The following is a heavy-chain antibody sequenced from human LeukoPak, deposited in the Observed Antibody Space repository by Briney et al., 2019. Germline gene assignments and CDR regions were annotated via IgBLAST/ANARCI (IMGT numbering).Heavy chain of an antibody. Sequence: GGSLRLSCAASGFSVSNNYMTWVRQAPGKGLEWVSIIYSGGPTYYAESLKGRFTISRENSKNVIYLQMNSLRAEDTAVYYCARDTIVDTAMDLGYWGQGTPVTVSS. CDR2: IYSGGPT. J-gene: IGHJ4*02. D-gene: IGHD5-18*01. V-gene: IGHV3-66*01. CDR3: ARDTIVDTAMDLGY. CDR1: GFSVSNNY.